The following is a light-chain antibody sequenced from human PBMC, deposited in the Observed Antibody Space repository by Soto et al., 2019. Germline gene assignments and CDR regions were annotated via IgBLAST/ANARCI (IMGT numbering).Light chain of an antibody. CDR2: DAS. J-gene: IGKJ3*01. CDR1: QDISNY. CDR3: HQYDNLLFT. V-gene: IGKV1-33*01. Sequence: DIQMTQSPSSLSASVGDRVSITCQAIQDISNYLNWYQQKPGKAPKLLIYDASNLETGVPSRFSGSGSGTDFTFTISSLQPEDIASYYCHQYDNLLFTFGPGTKVDIK.